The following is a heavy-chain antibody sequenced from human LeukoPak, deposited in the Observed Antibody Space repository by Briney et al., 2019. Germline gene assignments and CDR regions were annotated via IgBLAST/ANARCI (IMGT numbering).Heavy chain of an antibody. CDR3: ASLSYGDSSDY. J-gene: IGHJ4*02. D-gene: IGHD4-17*01. Sequence: SETLSLTCTVSGGSISSYYWSWIRQPPGKGLEWIGYIYYSGGTNYNPSLKSRVTISVDTSKNQFSLKLSSVTAADTAVYYCASLSYGDSSDYWGQGTLVTASS. V-gene: IGHV4-59*08. CDR1: GGSISSYY. CDR2: IYYSGGT.